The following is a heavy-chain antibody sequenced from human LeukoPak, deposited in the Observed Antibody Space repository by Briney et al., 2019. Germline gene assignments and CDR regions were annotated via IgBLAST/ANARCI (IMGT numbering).Heavy chain of an antibody. CDR1: GLTFSNHW. Sequence: GGSLRLSCAASGLTFSNHWMTCVRQAPGKGLEWVANIKQDGSGNNYVDSVKGRFTISRDNAKNSLYLQMNSLRAEDTAVYFCARDFGDYWGQRTLVTVSS. J-gene: IGHJ4*02. V-gene: IGHV3-7*04. CDR2: IKQDGSGN. CDR3: ARDFGDY. D-gene: IGHD3-3*01.